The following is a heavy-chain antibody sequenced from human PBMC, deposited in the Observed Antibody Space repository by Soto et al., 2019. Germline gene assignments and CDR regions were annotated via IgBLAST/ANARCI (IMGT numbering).Heavy chain of an antibody. D-gene: IGHD2-15*01. CDR2: ISCYNGDT. V-gene: IGHV1-18*01. Sequence: QVQLVQSGTEVKKPGASVKVSCMASGYTLTHHGISWVRQAPGQGPEWMGWISCYNGDTKYAQNVQGRVTLTTDTSATTAYMELRSLRSDDTAVYYCARDPSNTSGRYQFFDFWGQGTLVAVST. J-gene: IGHJ4*02. CDR1: GYTLTHHG. CDR3: ARDPSNTSGRYQFFDF.